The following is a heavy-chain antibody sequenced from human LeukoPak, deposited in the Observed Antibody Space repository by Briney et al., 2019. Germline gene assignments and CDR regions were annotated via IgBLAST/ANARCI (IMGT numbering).Heavy chain of an antibody. CDR1: GFTVSSNY. D-gene: IGHD1-26*01. CDR2: IYSGGST. CDR3: ARARHSGSYYGPNYYYYYYMDV. Sequence: GGSLRLSCAASGFTVSSNYMSWVRQAPGKGLEWVSVIYSGGSTYYADSVKGRFTISRDNSKNTLYLQMNNLRAEDTAVYYCARARHSGSYYGPNYYYYYYMDVWGKGTTVTISS. V-gene: IGHV3-53*01. J-gene: IGHJ6*03.